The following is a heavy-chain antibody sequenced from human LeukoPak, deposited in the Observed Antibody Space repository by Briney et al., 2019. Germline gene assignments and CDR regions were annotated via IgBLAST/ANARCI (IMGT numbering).Heavy chain of an antibody. Sequence: GGSLRLSCAVSGFTFSSYGMHWVRQAPGKGLEWVSVISYDGSNKYYADSVKGRFTISRDNSKNTLYLQMNSLRAEDTAVYYCARDTLAAAGTGGLDYWRQGTLVTVSS. CDR2: ISYDGSNK. V-gene: IGHV3-30*19. J-gene: IGHJ4*02. CDR1: GFTFSSYG. CDR3: ARDTLAAAGTGGLDY. D-gene: IGHD6-13*01.